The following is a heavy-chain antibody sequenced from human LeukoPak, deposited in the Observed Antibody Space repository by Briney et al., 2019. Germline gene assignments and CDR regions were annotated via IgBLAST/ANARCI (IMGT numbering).Heavy chain of an antibody. CDR3: ARDLDGNHYHHPLGY. J-gene: IGHJ4*02. Sequence: AGGYLSLYCVSFEFNVLRNYMSWLGPAPGKGLEWVPVIYSGGSTYFADSVKGRFTISRDSSKNTLYLQMNSLRAEDTAVYYCARDLDGNHYHHPLGYWGQGTLVTVSS. V-gene: IGHV3-53*01. CDR1: EFNVLRNY. CDR2: IYSGGST. D-gene: IGHD3/OR15-3a*01.